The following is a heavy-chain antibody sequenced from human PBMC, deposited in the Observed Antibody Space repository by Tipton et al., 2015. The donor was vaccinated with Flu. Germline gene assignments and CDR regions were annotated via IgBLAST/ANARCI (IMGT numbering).Heavy chain of an antibody. V-gene: IGHV4-61*02. CDR2: IYTSGST. Sequence: TLSLTCTGDSISSGSYYWSWIRQPAGKGLECIGRIYTSGSTDYNPSLRSRVTISIDTSKNQLSLNLNSVTAADTAVYYCARGPGGATKEAFDYWGQGTLVTVSS. CDR1: DSISSGSYY. J-gene: IGHJ4*02. D-gene: IGHD1-26*01. CDR3: ARGPGGATKEAFDY.